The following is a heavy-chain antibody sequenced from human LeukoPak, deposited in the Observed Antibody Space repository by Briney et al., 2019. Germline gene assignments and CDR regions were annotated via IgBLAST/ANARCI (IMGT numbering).Heavy chain of an antibody. D-gene: IGHD4-17*01. CDR1: GGTFSSYA. CDR3: ARGRSYGDYALFAY. J-gene: IGHJ4*02. Sequence: SVKVSCKASGGTFSSYAISWVRQAPGQGLERMGGIIPNFGTANYAQKFQGRVTITTDKSKSTAYMEPSSLRSEDTAVYYCARGRSYGDYALFAYWGQGTLVTVSS. CDR2: IIPNFGTA. V-gene: IGHV1-69*05.